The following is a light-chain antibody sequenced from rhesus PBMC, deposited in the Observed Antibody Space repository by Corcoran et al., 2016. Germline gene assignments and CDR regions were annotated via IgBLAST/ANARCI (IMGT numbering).Light chain of an antibody. V-gene: IGKV1-22*01. CDR2: KAS. CDR1: QGISSW. Sequence: DIQMTQSPSSLSASVGDTVTITCRASQGISSWLAWYHQKPGKPPKLLIYKASSLQSGVPSRFSGRGPGTDFTLTISSLQSEDFATYYCQQYSSRPFTFGPGTKLDIK. J-gene: IGKJ3*01. CDR3: QQYSSRPFT.